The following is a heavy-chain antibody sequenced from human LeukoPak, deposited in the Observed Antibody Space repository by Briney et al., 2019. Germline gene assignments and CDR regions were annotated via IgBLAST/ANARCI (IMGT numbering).Heavy chain of an antibody. Sequence: PGGSLRLSCAASGFTFSDYYMTWIRQAPGKGLEWVSYISSSGTAKFYADSVKGRFSISRDNSKNTLYLQMNSLRAEDTAVYYCAKTPPPRVGATTGDYWGQGTLVTVSS. D-gene: IGHD1-26*01. V-gene: IGHV3-11*04. CDR3: AKTPPPRVGATTGDY. CDR1: GFTFSDYY. CDR2: ISSSGTAK. J-gene: IGHJ4*02.